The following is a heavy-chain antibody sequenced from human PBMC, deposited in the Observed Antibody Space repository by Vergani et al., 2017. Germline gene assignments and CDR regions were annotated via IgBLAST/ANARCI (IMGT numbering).Heavy chain of an antibody. Sequence: QVQLVESGGGVVQPGRSLRLSCAASGFTFSSYGTHWVRQTPGKGLEWVAVISYDGNNQYYADSVKGRFTISRDNSKNTLYLQVNSLRGEDTAVYYCAKEQSSNGGYSLDYWGQGTLVTVSS. J-gene: IGHJ4*02. CDR3: AKEQSSNGGYSLDY. CDR2: ISYDGNNQ. D-gene: IGHD5-12*01. CDR1: GFTFSSYG. V-gene: IGHV3-30*18.